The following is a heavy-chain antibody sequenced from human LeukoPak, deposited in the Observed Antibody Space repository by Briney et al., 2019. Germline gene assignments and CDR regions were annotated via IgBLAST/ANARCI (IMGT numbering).Heavy chain of an antibody. CDR1: GYTFTGYY. CDR3: ARDQYRYGDYEHLYQKVDY. CDR2: INPNSGGT. D-gene: IGHD4-17*01. J-gene: IGHJ4*02. V-gene: IGHV1-2*06. Sequence: SVKVSCKASGYTFTGYYMHWVRQAPGQGREWMGRINPNSGGTNYAQKFQGRVTMTRDTSISTAYMELSRLSADATAVYYCARDQYRYGDYEHLYQKVDYWGQGTLVTVSS.